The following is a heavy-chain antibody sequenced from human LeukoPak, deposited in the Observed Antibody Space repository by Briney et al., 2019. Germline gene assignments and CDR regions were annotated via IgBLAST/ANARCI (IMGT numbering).Heavy chain of an antibody. CDR2: IYHSVGT. V-gene: IGHV4-59*01. CDR3: ARVGTYYRSLDS. D-gene: IGHD3-10*01. J-gene: IGHJ4*02. CDR1: GGSINDAS. Sequence: PSETLSLTCTVSGGSINDASWNWIRQPPGQGLEWIGYIYHSVGTNYNPSLKSRVTISLDTSKNQFSLKLSSVTAADTAVYYCARVGTYYRSLDSWGQGTLVTVSS.